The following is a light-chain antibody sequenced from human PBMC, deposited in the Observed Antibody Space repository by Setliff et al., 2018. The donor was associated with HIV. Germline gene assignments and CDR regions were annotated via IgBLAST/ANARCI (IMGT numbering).Light chain of an antibody. CDR1: SADVGVYDF. CDR2: DVS. CDR3: ASYTNINTCV. J-gene: IGLJ1*01. V-gene: IGLV2-14*03. Sequence: QSVLSQPASVSGSPGQSIFISCTGTSADVGVYDFVSWYQQHPGKAPKLILYDVSNRPSGVSNRFSGSKSGNTASLTISGLQTEDESDYFCASYTNINTCVFGTGTKV.